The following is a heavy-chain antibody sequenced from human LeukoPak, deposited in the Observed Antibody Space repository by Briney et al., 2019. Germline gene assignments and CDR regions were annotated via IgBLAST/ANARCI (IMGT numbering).Heavy chain of an antibody. CDR2: IYYSGVT. Sequence: SSETLSLTCAVSGGSISSYYWSWIRQPPGKGLEWIGYIYYSGVTNYNPSLKSRVTISVDTSKNQFSLKLSSVTAADTAVYYCARQGKDSSGYYSWFDPWGQGTLVTVSS. CDR1: GGSISSYY. CDR3: ARQGKDSSGYYSWFDP. D-gene: IGHD3-22*01. V-gene: IGHV4-59*01. J-gene: IGHJ5*02.